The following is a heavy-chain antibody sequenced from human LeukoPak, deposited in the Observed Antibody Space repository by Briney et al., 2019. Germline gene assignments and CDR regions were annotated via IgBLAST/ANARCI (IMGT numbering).Heavy chain of an antibody. J-gene: IGHJ4*02. D-gene: IGHD6-6*01. CDR1: GGSISSGGYY. Sequence: TSETLSLTCTVSGGSISSGGYYWSWIRQPPGKGLEWIGYIYHSGSTYYNPSLKSRVTISVDRSKNQFSLKLSSVTAADAAVYYCARVYSSSPIIDYWGQGTLVTVSS. CDR2: IYHSGST. CDR3: ARVYSSSPIIDY. V-gene: IGHV4-30-2*01.